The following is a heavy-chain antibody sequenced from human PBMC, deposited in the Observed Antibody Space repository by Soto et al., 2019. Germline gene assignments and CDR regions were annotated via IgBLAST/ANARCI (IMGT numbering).Heavy chain of an antibody. CDR1: GFTFSTYA. J-gene: IGHJ4*02. Sequence: GGSLRLSCAASGFTFSTYAMYWVRQAPGRGLEWVAVISDDGNTKYYADSVKGRFTISRDNSRNTLYLQIYSLRAEDAAVYYCVSSYFYDSGGYYPFDYWGQGTRVTVSS. CDR2: ISDDGNTK. D-gene: IGHD3-22*01. CDR3: VSSYFYDSGGYYPFDY. V-gene: IGHV3-30-3*01.